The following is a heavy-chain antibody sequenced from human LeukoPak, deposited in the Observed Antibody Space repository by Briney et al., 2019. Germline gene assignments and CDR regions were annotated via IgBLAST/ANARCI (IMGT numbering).Heavy chain of an antibody. D-gene: IGHD2-2*01. Sequence: GGSLRLSCAASGFTFSSYAMHWVRQAPGKGLEWVAIIWSDGNNKYYADSVEGRFTISRDNAKNSLYLQMNSLRAEDTAVYYCANHLACGSTSCPPFDDWGQGTLVTVSS. CDR3: ANHLACGSTSCPPFDD. CDR1: GFTFSSYA. CDR2: IWSDGNNK. J-gene: IGHJ4*02. V-gene: IGHV3-33*03.